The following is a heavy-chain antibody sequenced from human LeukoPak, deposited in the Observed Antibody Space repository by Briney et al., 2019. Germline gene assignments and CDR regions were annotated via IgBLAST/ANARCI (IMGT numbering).Heavy chain of an antibody. CDR3: AKDLKTTVTNFDY. J-gene: IGHJ4*02. Sequence: GGSLRLSCAASGFTFSSYAMTWVRQAPGKGLEWVSGISGSGGSTYYADSVKGRFTISRDNSKNTLYLQMNSLRAEDTAVYYCAKDLKTTVTNFDYWGQGTLGTVSS. CDR2: ISGSGGST. D-gene: IGHD4-17*01. V-gene: IGHV3-23*01. CDR1: GFTFSSYA.